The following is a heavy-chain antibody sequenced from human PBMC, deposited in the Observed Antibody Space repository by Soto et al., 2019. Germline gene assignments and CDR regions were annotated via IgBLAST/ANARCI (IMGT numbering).Heavy chain of an antibody. CDR3: ARGMVVVVPAATDYYYYGMDV. V-gene: IGHV1-46*01. CDR1: GYTFTSYY. CDR2: INPSGGST. Sequence: GASVKVSCKASGYTFTSYYMHWVRQAPGQGLEWMGIINPSGGSTSYAQKFQGRVTMTRDTSTSTVYMELSSLRSEDTAVYYCARGMVVVVPAATDYYYYGMDVWGQGTTVTVSS. D-gene: IGHD2-2*01. J-gene: IGHJ6*02.